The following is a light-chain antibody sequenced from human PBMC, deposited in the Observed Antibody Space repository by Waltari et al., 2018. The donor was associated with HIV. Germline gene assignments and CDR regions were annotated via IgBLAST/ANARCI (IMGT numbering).Light chain of an antibody. CDR1: NIGSNS. CDR3: QVWDSSSDHVV. CDR2: YDS. Sequence: SYVLTQPPSVSVAPGKTARITCGGNNIGSNSVHWYQQKPGQAPVLVIYYDSDRPSGIPERFSGSNSGNTATLIISRVEAGDEADYYCQVWDSSSDHVVFGGGTKLTVL. V-gene: IGLV3-21*04. J-gene: IGLJ2*01.